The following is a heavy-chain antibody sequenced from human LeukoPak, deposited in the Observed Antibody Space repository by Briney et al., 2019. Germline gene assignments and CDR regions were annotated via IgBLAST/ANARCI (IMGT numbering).Heavy chain of an antibody. CDR2: IYYSGST. D-gene: IGHD7-27*01. CDR3: AGSRLVTGEDAFDI. J-gene: IGHJ3*02. V-gene: IGHV4-30-4*01. CDR1: GGSISSGDYY. Sequence: SETLSLTCTVSGGSISSGDYYWSWIRQPPGKGLEWIGYIYYSGSTYYNPSLKSRVTISVDTPENQFSLKLSSVTAADTAVYYCAGSRLVTGEDAFDIWGQGTMVTVSS.